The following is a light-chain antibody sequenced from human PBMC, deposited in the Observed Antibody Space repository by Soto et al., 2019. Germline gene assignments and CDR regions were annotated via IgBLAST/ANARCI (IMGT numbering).Light chain of an antibody. Sequence: EIVLTQSPGTLSLSPGARATLSCRASQSVSGTYFAWYQQKPGQAPNLLIYGASSKQTGIPDRFSGSGSGTDFTLTISRLEPEDFAVYFCQQYGSSHGTFGQGTKVEIK. J-gene: IGKJ1*01. V-gene: IGKV3-20*01. CDR2: GAS. CDR3: QQYGSSHGT. CDR1: QSVSGTY.